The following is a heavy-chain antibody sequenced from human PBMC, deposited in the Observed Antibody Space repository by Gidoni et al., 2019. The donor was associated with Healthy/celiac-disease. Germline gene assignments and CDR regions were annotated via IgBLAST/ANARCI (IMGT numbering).Heavy chain of an antibody. CDR2: IRSKAYGGTT. CDR3: TRDLGAGSYYHPVHFDY. D-gene: IGHD3-10*01. CDR1: GCTFGDYA. Sequence: EVQLVESGGGLVQPGRSLRLSCTASGCTFGDYAMSWFRQAPGKGLEWVGFIRSKAYGGTTEYAASVKGRFTISRDDSKSFAYLQMHSLKTEDTAVYYCTRDLGAGSYYHPVHFDYWGQGTLVTVSS. V-gene: IGHV3-49*03. J-gene: IGHJ4*02.